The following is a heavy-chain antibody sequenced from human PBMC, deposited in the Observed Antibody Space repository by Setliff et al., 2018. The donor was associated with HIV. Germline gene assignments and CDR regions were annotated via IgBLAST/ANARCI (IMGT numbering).Heavy chain of an antibody. CDR2: VYHSGKT. V-gene: IGHV4-38-2*02. D-gene: IGHD3-22*01. J-gene: IGHJ4*02. Sequence: SETLSLTCTVSGQFISDGYYWGWIRQPPGKGLEWVGSVYHSGKTYYNPSLKSRFTISRDNAKNTLFLQMNSLRAEDTAVYYCARAQDNYYDSSGYSFDSWGQGSLVTVS. CDR1: GQFISDGYY. CDR3: ARAQDNYYDSSGYSFDS.